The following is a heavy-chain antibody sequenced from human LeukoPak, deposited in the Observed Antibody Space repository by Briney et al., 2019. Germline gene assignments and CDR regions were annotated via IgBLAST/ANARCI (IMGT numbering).Heavy chain of an antibody. CDR2: IYSGGST. V-gene: IGHV3-53*01. CDR1: GFTYSSHA. Sequence: GGSLRLSCAATGFTYSSHAMHWVRQAPVKGLEWVSVIYSGGSTYYADSVKGRFTISRDNSKNTLYLQMNSLRAEDTAVYYCASDHPYYYGMDVWGQGTTVTVSS. CDR3: ASDHPYYYGMDV. J-gene: IGHJ6*02.